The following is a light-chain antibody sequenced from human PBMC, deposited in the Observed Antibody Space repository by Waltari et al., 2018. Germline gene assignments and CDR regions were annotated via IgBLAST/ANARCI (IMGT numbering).Light chain of an antibody. CDR2: VNRDGSH. CDR1: SGHSSNV. J-gene: IGLJ3*02. CDR3: QTGGHGTWV. Sequence: QLVLTQSPSASASLGASVKLTCTLSSGHSSNVIAWLQQQPEKGPRYLMKVNRDGSHSKGDGIPDRFSGSSSGADRYLTISSLQSEDEADYYCQTGGHGTWVFGGGTKLTVL. V-gene: IGLV4-69*01.